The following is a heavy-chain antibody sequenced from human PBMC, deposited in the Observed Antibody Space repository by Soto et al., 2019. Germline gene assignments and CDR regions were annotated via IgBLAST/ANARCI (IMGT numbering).Heavy chain of an antibody. CDR1: GDRDSSNTAS. J-gene: IGHJ5*02. V-gene: IGHV6-1*01. Sequence: SQALSLPCALPGDRDSSNTASSNWIRQSPSRGLEWLGRTYFRSKWYNDYAVSVKSRIIINPDTSNNQFSLQLNSVTPEDTAVYFCAKGDNLGPKTGYAFDPWGQGIMVTVSS. CDR3: AKGDNLGPKTGYAFDP. D-gene: IGHD5-12*01. CDR2: TYFRSKWYN.